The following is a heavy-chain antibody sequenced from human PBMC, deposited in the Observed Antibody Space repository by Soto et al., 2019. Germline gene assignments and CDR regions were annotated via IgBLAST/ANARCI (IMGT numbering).Heavy chain of an antibody. Sequence: AGGSLRLSCAAPGFTFSGYAMSWVRQDPGKGLEWVSVIHGGGNSAYYADSVKGRFTISRDNAKNSLYLQLNSLRAEDTAIYYCVRENNGGPEFWGQGTMVTVSS. V-gene: IGHV3-23*01. CDR2: IHGGGNSA. CDR1: GFTFSGYA. CDR3: VRENNGGPEF. J-gene: IGHJ4*02. D-gene: IGHD1-20*01.